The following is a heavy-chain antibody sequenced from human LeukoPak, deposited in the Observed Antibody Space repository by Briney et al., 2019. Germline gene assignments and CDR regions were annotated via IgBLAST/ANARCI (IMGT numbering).Heavy chain of an antibody. V-gene: IGHV3-64*01. CDR3: AREYCSGGRCQYYFDY. D-gene: IGHD2-15*01. J-gene: IGHJ4*02. CDR1: GFTFSSYA. CDR2: ISSDGGSP. Sequence: GGSLRLSCAASGFTFSSYAMHWVRQAPGKGLEYVSGISSDGGSPLHVNSVKGRFTISRDNSKDTLYLQMGSLRAEDMAVYYCAREYCSGGRCQYYFDYWGQGTLVTVSS.